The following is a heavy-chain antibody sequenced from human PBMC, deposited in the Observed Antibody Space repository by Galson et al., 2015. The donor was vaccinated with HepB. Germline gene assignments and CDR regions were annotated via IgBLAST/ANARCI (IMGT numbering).Heavy chain of an antibody. CDR3: ASTSTVADGLGMDV. D-gene: IGHD4-11*01. CDR2: NNTNTGNP. V-gene: IGHV7-4-1*02. J-gene: IGHJ6*02. Sequence: SVKVSCKASGFTFTSYALNWVRQAPGQGLEWVGLNNTNTGNPGYAQGFTGRFVFSLDTSVSTAHLQISSLKAEDTAVYYCASTSTVADGLGMDVWGQGTAVTVSS. CDR1: GFTFTSYA.